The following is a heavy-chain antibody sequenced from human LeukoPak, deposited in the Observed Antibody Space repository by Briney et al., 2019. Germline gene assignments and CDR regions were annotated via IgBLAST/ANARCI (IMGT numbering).Heavy chain of an antibody. Sequence: PSETLSLTCAVYGGSFSGYYWSWIRQPPGKGLEWIGEINHSGSTNYNPSLKTRVTISVDTSKNQFSLKLSSVTAADTAVYYCHAATYINTTWNCSGGSCYPEIAHDYWGQGTLVTVSS. J-gene: IGHJ4*02. CDR1: GGSFSGYY. CDR3: HAATYINTTWNCSGGSCYPEIAHDY. CDR2: INHSGST. D-gene: IGHD2-15*01. V-gene: IGHV4-34*01.